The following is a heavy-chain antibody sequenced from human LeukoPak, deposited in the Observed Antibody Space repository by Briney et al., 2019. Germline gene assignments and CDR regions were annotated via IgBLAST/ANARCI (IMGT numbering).Heavy chain of an antibody. Sequence: SQTLSLTCTVSGGSIRSGGYYWSWIRQHPGKGLEWIGYIYYSGSTYYNPSLKSRVTISVDTSKNQFSLKLSSVTAADTAVYYCARDLSYGDYVSYFDYWGQGTLVTVSS. CDR2: IYYSGST. CDR1: GGSIRSGGYY. J-gene: IGHJ4*02. D-gene: IGHD4-17*01. CDR3: ARDLSYGDYVSYFDY. V-gene: IGHV4-31*03.